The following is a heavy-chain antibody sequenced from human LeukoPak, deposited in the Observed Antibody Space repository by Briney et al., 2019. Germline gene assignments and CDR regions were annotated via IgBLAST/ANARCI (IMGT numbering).Heavy chain of an antibody. D-gene: IGHD3-22*01. V-gene: IGHV4-59*08. CDR1: GGSINGYY. Sequence: SETLSLTCTVSGGSINGYYWSWIRQSPGKGLVWIGYMYYSGSTNYNPSLKSRVTISIDMSKNQFSLTLSSVTAADTALYYCATHFTYYNDSSGYPRDAFDIWGQGTMVTVSS. CDR2: MYYSGST. J-gene: IGHJ3*02. CDR3: ATHFTYYNDSSGYPRDAFDI.